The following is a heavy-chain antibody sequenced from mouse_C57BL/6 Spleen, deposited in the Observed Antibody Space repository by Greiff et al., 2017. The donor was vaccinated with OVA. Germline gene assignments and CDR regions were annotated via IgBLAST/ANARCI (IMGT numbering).Heavy chain of an antibody. V-gene: IGHV2-2*01. J-gene: IGHJ4*01. CDR2: IWSGGST. Sequence: QVQLKESGPGLVQPSQSLSITCTVSGFSFTSYGVHWVRQSPGKGLEWLGVIWSGGSTDYNAAFISRLSISKDNSKSQVFFKMNSLQADDTAIYYCARTGTSYYYAMDYWGQGTSVTVSS. CDR1: GFSFTSYG. D-gene: IGHD4-1*01. CDR3: ARTGTSYYYAMDY.